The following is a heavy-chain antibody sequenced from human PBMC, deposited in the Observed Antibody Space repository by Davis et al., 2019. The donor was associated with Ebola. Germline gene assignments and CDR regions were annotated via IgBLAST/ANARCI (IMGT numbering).Heavy chain of an antibody. CDR3: ARVSADGYNY. J-gene: IGHJ4*02. D-gene: IGHD5-24*01. CDR1: GYTFTSYA. CDR2: INAGNGNT. V-gene: IGHV1-3*01. Sequence: AASVKVSCKASGYTFTSYAMHWVRQAPGQRLEWMGWINAGNGNTKYSQKFQGRVTITRDTSTSTAYMELRSLRSDDTAVYYCARVSADGYNYWGQGTLVTVSS.